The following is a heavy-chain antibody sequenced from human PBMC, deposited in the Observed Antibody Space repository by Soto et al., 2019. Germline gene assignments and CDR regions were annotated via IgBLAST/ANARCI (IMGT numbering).Heavy chain of an antibody. Sequence: EVQLVESGGGLVQPGGSLRLSCAASGFTFSSYSMNWVRQAPGKGLEWVSYLSSSSSTIYYADSVKGRFTISRDNAKNSLYLQMNSLRAEDTAVYYCARRFVTIFGVGHRFAFDIWGQGTMVTVSS. CDR2: LSSSSSTI. CDR3: ARRFVTIFGVGHRFAFDI. CDR1: GFTFSSYS. D-gene: IGHD3-3*01. J-gene: IGHJ3*02. V-gene: IGHV3-48*01.